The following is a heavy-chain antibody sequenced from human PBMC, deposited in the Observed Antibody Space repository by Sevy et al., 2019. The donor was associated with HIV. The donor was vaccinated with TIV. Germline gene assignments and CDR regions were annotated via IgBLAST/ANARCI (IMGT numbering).Heavy chain of an antibody. CDR1: GFTFSSYA. D-gene: IGHD3-3*01. CDR2: IWSDGTDT. V-gene: IGHV3-33*01. Sequence: GGSLRLSCAASGFTFSSYAMHWVRQAPGKGLEWVAVIWSDGTDTYYADSVKGRFTISRDNSKNTLYIQMNGLRTDDTALYYCASEFNGDDFWSGHNHGFNSWGQGTLVTVSS. CDR3: ASEFNGDDFWSGHNHGFNS. J-gene: IGHJ4*02.